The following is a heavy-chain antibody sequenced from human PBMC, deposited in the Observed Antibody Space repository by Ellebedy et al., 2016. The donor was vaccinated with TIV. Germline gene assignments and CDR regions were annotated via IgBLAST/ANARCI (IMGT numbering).Heavy chain of an antibody. CDR1: RFSFRSYW. D-gene: IGHD4-17*01. Sequence: GGSLRLSCAASRFSFRSYWMTWVRQAPGKGLEWVANINQDATKRFYVDSVEGRFTISRANAKNSLYLEMNSLRAEDTSVYYCATDGSYGDYRFPAHAFEIWGQGTLVTVSP. V-gene: IGHV3-7*01. CDR2: INQDATKR. CDR3: ATDGSYGDYRFPAHAFEI. J-gene: IGHJ3*02.